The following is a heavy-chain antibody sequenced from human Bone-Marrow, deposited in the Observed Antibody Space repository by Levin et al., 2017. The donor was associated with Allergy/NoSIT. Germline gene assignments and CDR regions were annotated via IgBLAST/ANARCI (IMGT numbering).Heavy chain of an antibody. D-gene: IGHD3-22*01. CDR1: GGTISSSSYY. CDR3: ARDPRGWRLRRDNSGYYSPQYAFDI. Sequence: SETLSLTCTVSGGTISSSSYYWGWIRQPPGKGLEWIGSIYYSGSTYDNPSLKSRVTISVDPSKNQFSLKMISVTAADTAVYYCARDPRGWRLRRDNSGYYSPQYAFDIWGQGTMVTVS. CDR2: IYYSGST. V-gene: IGHV4-39*07. J-gene: IGHJ3*02.